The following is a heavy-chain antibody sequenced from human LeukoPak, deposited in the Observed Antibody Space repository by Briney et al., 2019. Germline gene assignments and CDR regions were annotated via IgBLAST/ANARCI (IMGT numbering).Heavy chain of an antibody. Sequence: GGSLRLSCAASGFIFSIYEMNWVRQAPGKGLEWVSYISSSGNSIYYADSVKGRFTISRDNAQNSLYLQMNSLRVENTAIYYCASNPHPTGFDPWGRGTLVTVSS. CDR3: ASNPHPTGFDP. D-gene: IGHD1-1*01. J-gene: IGHJ5*02. V-gene: IGHV3-48*03. CDR2: ISSSGNSI. CDR1: GFIFSIYE.